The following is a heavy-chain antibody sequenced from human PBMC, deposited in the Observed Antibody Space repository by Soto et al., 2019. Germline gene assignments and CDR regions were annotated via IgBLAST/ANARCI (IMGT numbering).Heavy chain of an antibody. D-gene: IGHD1-7*01. Sequence: QVQLQESGPGLVKPSETLSLTCVVSGGSISSSIWWSWVRQPPGKGLEWIGEIYHSGSTNYNPSLTSRVTISVDKSKNQFSLKLSSVTAADTAVYYCASKRWELPNWFDPWGQGTLVTVSS. V-gene: IGHV4-4*02. CDR1: GGSISSSIW. CDR2: IYHSGST. J-gene: IGHJ5*02. CDR3: ASKRWELPNWFDP.